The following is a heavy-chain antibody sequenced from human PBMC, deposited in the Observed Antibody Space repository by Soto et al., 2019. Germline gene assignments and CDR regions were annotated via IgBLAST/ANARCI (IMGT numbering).Heavy chain of an antibody. J-gene: IGHJ4*02. CDR3: ARGGLWLRGSYYNEY. Sequence: GGSLRLSCAASGFTVSSSYMSWVRQAPGKGLEWVSVIYSGGSTYYAGSVKGRFTISRDNSKNTVYLQMNSLRAEDTAVYYCARGGLWLRGSYYNEYWGQGTLVTVSS. V-gene: IGHV3-53*01. CDR1: GFTVSSSY. CDR2: IYSGGST. D-gene: IGHD3-10*01.